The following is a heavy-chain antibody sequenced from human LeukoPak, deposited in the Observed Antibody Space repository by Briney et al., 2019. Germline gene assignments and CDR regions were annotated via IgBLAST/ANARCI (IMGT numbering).Heavy chain of an antibody. J-gene: IGHJ4*02. CDR1: GGSFSGYY. D-gene: IGHD2/OR15-2a*01. Sequence: SETLSLTCAVYGGSFSGYYWSWIRQPPGKGLEWIGEINHSGSTNYNPSLKSRVTISVDTSKNQFSLKLGSVTAADTAVYYCARSRISRLDYWGQGTLVTVSS. CDR2: INHSGST. CDR3: ARSRISRLDY. V-gene: IGHV4-34*01.